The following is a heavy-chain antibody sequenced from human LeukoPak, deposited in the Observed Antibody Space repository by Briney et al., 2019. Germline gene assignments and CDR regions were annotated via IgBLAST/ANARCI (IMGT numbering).Heavy chain of an antibody. CDR2: IKQDGTEK. D-gene: IGHD1-26*01. CDR3: ARGTAWELLENNWFDP. V-gene: IGHV3-7*05. Sequence: GRSLRLSCAASGFTFSSYWMSWVRQAPGKGLEWVANIKQDGTEKYYVDSVKGRFTISRDNAKNSLYLQMNSLRAEDTAVYYCARGTAWELLENNWFDPWGQGTLVAVS. CDR1: GFTFSSYW. J-gene: IGHJ5*02.